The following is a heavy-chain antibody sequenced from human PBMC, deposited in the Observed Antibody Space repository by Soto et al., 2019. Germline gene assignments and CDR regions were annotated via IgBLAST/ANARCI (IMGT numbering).Heavy chain of an antibody. D-gene: IGHD6-13*01. CDR3: AIEDRIAARLFDY. Sequence: QVQLVQSGAEVKKPGASVKVSCTASGYTFTSYYMHWVRQAPGQGLEWMGIINPSCGSTSYAQKFQGRVTMTRDTSTSTVYMELSSLRSEDTAVYYCAIEDRIAARLFDYWGQGTLVTVSS. CDR2: INPSCGST. V-gene: IGHV1-46*03. J-gene: IGHJ4*02. CDR1: GYTFTSYY.